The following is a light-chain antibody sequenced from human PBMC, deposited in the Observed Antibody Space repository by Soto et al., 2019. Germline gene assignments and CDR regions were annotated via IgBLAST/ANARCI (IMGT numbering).Light chain of an antibody. CDR3: QQYDVHSRT. CDR1: QSVNTW. V-gene: IGKV1-5*01. J-gene: IGKJ1*01. Sequence: DIQMTQSPSTLSASVGDRVTITCRASQSVNTWLAWYQQKPGKAPKTLIYDASDLESGVPSRFSGSGSGTEFTLTISSLQPDDFATYYCQQYDVHSRTYGQRTKVDIK. CDR2: DAS.